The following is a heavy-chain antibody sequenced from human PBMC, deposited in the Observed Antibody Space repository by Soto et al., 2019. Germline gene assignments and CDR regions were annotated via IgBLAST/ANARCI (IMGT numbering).Heavy chain of an antibody. D-gene: IGHD6-13*01. J-gene: IGHJ5*02. CDR3: ARGDSRTFDP. V-gene: IGHV4-38-2*01. CDR1: GYSISSGYY. CDR2: IYHSGST. Sequence: SETLSLTCGVSGYSISSGYYWGWIRQPPGKGLEWIGGIYHSGSTLYNPSLQSRVTISVDTSKNQFSLKLNSVTAADTAVYYCARGDSRTFDPWGQGTLVTVSS.